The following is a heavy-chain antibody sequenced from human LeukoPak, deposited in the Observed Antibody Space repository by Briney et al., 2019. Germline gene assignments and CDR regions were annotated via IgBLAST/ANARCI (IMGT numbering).Heavy chain of an antibody. V-gene: IGHV3-30*04. J-gene: IGHJ6*03. Sequence: GGSLRLSCAASGFTLSNYAMHWVRQAPGKGLEWVAIITYDRSNKDYADVVKGRFTISRDNSKNTLYLQMNSLRAEDTALYYCARDGYFGSDSVTGAGALGDYYMDVWGKGTTVTISS. CDR1: GFTLSNYA. D-gene: IGHD3-9*01. CDR2: ITYDRSNK. CDR3: ARDGYFGSDSVTGAGALGDYYMDV.